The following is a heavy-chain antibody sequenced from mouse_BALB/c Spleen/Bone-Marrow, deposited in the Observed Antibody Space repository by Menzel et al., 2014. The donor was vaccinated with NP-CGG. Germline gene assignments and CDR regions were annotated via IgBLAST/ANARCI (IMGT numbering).Heavy chain of an antibody. CDR2: ISSGSSTV. Sequence: EVMLVESGGGLVQPGGSRKLSCAASGFTFGSFGMHWVRQAPEKGLEWVAYISSGSSTVYYADKVMGRFTISRDNPKNTLFLQMTSLRSEDTAMYYCARSGSSSGYFDYWGQGTTLTVSS. CDR1: GFTFGSFG. CDR3: ARSGSSSGYFDY. J-gene: IGHJ2*01. V-gene: IGHV5-17*02. D-gene: IGHD1-1*01.